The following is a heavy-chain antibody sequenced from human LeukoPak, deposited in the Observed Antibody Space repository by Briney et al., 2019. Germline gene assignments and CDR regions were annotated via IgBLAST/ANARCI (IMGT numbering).Heavy chain of an antibody. V-gene: IGHV3-15*01. CDR1: GFTFSIAW. CDR2: IKSKTDGGTP. Sequence: PGGSLRLSCAASGFTFSIAWMSWVRQAPGKGPEWVGRIKSKTDGGTPDYAALVKGGFTISRDDSKNMVFLQMNSLKTEDSAVYYCTTGKSGGRGGNLDYWGQGTLVTVSS. J-gene: IGHJ4*02. D-gene: IGHD2-15*01. CDR3: TTGKSGGRGGNLDY.